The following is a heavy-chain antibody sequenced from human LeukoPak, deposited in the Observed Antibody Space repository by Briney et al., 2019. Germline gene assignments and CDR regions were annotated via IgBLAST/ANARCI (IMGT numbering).Heavy chain of an antibody. J-gene: IGHJ6*02. Sequence: GGSLRLSCAASGFTFSDYYMSWIRQAPGKGLEWVSYISSSGSTIYYADSVKGRFTISRDNTNNSLYLQMDSLRADDTAMYYCARRSYGGSRSMDVWGQGTTVTVSS. D-gene: IGHD2-15*01. CDR1: GFTFSDYY. CDR3: ARRSYGGSRSMDV. CDR2: ISSSGSTI. V-gene: IGHV3-11*01.